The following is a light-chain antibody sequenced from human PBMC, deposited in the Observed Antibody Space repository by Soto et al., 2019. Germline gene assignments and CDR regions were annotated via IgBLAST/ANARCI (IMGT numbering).Light chain of an antibody. V-gene: IGKV3-20*01. J-gene: IGKJ1*01. Sequence: EIVLTQSPGTLSLSPGERATLSCRASQSVSSTYLAWYQQKPGQAPRVLIYGASSRATGIPDRFSGSGSGKDFTLTISRQEPEYFAVYYCQQCGTSPSAFGQGTKVEIK. CDR3: QQCGTSPSA. CDR1: QSVSSTY. CDR2: GAS.